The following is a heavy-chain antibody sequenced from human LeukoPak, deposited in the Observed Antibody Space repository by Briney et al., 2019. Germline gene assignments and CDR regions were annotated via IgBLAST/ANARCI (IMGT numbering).Heavy chain of an antibody. CDR1: GFTFSSYA. J-gene: IGHJ4*02. CDR3: ARESVGSDYFDF. Sequence: RGSLRLSCAASGFTFSSYAMNWVRQPPGKGLEWVSVIYSGGNSYCADSVKGRFTISRDSSKNTLYLQMNNLRAEDTAVYYCARESVGSDYFDFWGQGTLVTVSS. V-gene: IGHV3-53*01. CDR2: IYSGGNS. D-gene: IGHD1-26*01.